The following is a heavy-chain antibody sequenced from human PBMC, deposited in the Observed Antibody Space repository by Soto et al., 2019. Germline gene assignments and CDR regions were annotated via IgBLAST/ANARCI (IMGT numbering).Heavy chain of an antibody. CDR2: ISYDGSNK. D-gene: IGHD2-2*01. CDR3: AKGPAIVLVPAAMNYYYGMDV. Sequence: QVQLVESGGGVVQPGRSLGLSCAASGFTFSSYGMHWVRQAPGKGLEWVAVISYDGSNKYYADSVKGRFTISRDNSKNTLSLQMNSLRAEDTAVYYCAKGPAIVLVPAAMNYYYGMDVWGQGTTVTVSS. J-gene: IGHJ6*02. CDR1: GFTFSSYG. V-gene: IGHV3-30*18.